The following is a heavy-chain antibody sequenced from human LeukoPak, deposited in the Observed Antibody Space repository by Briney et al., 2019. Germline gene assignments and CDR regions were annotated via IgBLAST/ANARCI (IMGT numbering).Heavy chain of an antibody. J-gene: IGHJ2*01. CDR1: GYTFTSYG. V-gene: IGHV1-18*04. CDR2: ISAYNGNT. CDR3: ARDTGLRYFDWLLRDWYFDL. D-gene: IGHD3-9*01. Sequence: ASVKVSCKASGYTFTSYGISWVRQAPRQGLEWMGWISAYNGNTNYAQKLQGRVTMTTDTSTSTAYMELRSLRSDDTAVYYCARDTGLRYFDWLLRDWYFDLWGRGTLVTVSS.